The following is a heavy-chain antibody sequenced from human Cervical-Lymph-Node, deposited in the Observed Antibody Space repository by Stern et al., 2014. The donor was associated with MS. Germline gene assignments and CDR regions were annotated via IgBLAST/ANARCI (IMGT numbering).Heavy chain of an antibody. CDR2: ISGYNDNT. Sequence: QVQLVESGAEVKKPGASVKVSCKSSGYTFSSYGISWVRQAPGQGLEWMGWISGYNDNTNYVEKFQGRVTMTTDTSTSTAYMELRSLTSDDTAMYYCARDPRIAVAGTGGGFDPWGQGTLVTVSS. J-gene: IGHJ5*02. CDR1: GYTFSSYG. D-gene: IGHD6-19*01. V-gene: IGHV1-18*01. CDR3: ARDPRIAVAGTGGGFDP.